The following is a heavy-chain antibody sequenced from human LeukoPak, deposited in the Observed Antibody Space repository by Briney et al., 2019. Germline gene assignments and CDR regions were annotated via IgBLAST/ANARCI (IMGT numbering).Heavy chain of an antibody. D-gene: IGHD1-26*01. CDR2: INWNGGST. CDR3: ARGRYSGSYYFDY. Sequence: GGSLRLSCAASGFTFDDYGMSWVRQAPGKGLEWVSGINWNGGSTVYADSVKGRFTISRDNDKNSLYLQMNSLRAEDTALYYCARGRYSGSYYFDYWGQGTLVTVSS. CDR1: GFTFDDYG. V-gene: IGHV3-20*04. J-gene: IGHJ4*02.